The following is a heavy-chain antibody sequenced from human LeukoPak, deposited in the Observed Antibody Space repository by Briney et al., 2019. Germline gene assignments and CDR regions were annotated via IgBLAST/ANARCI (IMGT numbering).Heavy chain of an antibody. V-gene: IGHV1-2*02. D-gene: IGHD2-15*01. J-gene: IGHJ4*02. Sequence: ASVTVSCKASGYTFTGYYMHWVRQAPGQGLEWMGWINPNSGGTNYAQKFQGRVTMTRDTSISTAYMELSRLRFDDTAVYYCASSNLGYCSGGSCPQIDYWGQGTLVTVSS. CDR2: INPNSGGT. CDR1: GYTFTGYY. CDR3: ASSNLGYCSGGSCPQIDY.